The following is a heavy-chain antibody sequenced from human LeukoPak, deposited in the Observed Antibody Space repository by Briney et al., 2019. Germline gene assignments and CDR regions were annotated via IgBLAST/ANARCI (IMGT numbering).Heavy chain of an antibody. CDR2: IIPIFGTA. CDR3: ARNQLLPLSHDYYYYYMDV. D-gene: IGHD2-2*01. V-gene: IGHV1-69*05. Sequence: SVKVPCKASGGTFSSYAISWVRQAPGQGLEWMGGIIPIFGTANYAQKFQGRVTITTDESTSTAYMELSSLRSEDTAVYYCARNQLLPLSHDYYYYYMDVWGKGTTVTVSS. CDR1: GGTFSSYA. J-gene: IGHJ6*03.